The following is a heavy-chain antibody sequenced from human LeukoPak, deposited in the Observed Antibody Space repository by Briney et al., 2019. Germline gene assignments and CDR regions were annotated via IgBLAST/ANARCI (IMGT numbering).Heavy chain of an antibody. V-gene: IGHV4-38-2*01. Sequence: SETLSLTCAVSGYSISSGYYWGWIRQPPGKGREWVGSIYHSGSTYYNPSLKSRVTISVDTSKTQFSLKLSSVTAADTAVSYCARLRHYYGSGSLNWFDPWGQRTLVTVSS. CDR2: IYHSGST. J-gene: IGHJ5*02. D-gene: IGHD3-10*01. CDR1: GYSISSGYY. CDR3: ARLRHYYGSGSLNWFDP.